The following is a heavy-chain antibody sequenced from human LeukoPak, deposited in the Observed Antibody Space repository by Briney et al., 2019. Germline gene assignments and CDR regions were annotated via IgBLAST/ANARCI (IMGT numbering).Heavy chain of an antibody. CDR1: GFTFSSYS. CDR3: ARDFLGYCSGGSCYGPDYYGMDV. Sequence: GGSLRLSCAASGFTFSSYSMNWVRQAPGKGLEWVSYISSSGSTIYYADSVKGRFTISRDNAKNSLYLQMNSLRAEDTAVYYCARDFLGYCSGGSCYGPDYYGMDVWGQGTTVTVSS. D-gene: IGHD2-15*01. J-gene: IGHJ6*02. V-gene: IGHV3-48*04. CDR2: ISSSGSTI.